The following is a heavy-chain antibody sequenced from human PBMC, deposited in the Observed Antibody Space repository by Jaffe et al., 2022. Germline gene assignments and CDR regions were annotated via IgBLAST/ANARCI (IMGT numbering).Heavy chain of an antibody. D-gene: IGHD3-10*01. V-gene: IGHV1-46*01. CDR3: ARDLYGEMALGFLDY. J-gene: IGHJ4*02. Sequence: QVQLVQSGAEVKKPGASVKVSCKASGYTFTSYYMHWVRQAPGQGLEWMGIINPSGGSTSYAQKFQGRVTMTRDTSTSTVYMELSSLRSEDTAVYYCARDLYGEMALGFLDYWGQGTLVTVSS. CDR2: INPSGGST. CDR1: GYTFTSYY.